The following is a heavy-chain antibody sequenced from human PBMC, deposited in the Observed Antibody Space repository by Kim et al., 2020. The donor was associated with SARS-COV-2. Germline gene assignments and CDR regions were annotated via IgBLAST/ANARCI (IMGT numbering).Heavy chain of an antibody. J-gene: IGHJ3*02. CDR1: GGTFSSYA. CDR2: IIPIFGTA. CDR3: ATGYRRYSRQPTGAFDI. Sequence: SVKVSCKASGGTFSSYAISWVRQAPGQGLEWMGGIIPIFGTANYAQKFQGRVTITADESTSTAYMELSSLRSEDTAVYYCATGYRRYSRQPTGAFDIWGQGTMVTVSS. D-gene: IGHD5-12*01. V-gene: IGHV1-69*13.